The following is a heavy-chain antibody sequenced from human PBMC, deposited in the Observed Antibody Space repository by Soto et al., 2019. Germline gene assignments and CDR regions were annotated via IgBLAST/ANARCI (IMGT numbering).Heavy chain of an antibody. Sequence: GGSLRRSCISSGFTFRTYTKNWVRQAPGKGLEWVSGIRGFSPYTFYAESVKGRFTISRDNAKNSLFLQMNSLRAEDTAVYYCARDRGYDAHDFYYNAMDVWGQGTTVTVSS. CDR3: ARDRGYDAHDFYYNAMDV. J-gene: IGHJ6*02. CDR2: IRGFSPYT. V-gene: IGHV3-21*01. CDR1: GFTFRTYT. D-gene: IGHD2-15*01.